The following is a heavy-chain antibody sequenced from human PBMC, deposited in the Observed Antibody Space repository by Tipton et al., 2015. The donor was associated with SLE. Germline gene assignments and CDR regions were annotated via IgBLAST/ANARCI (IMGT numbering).Heavy chain of an antibody. CDR1: GFIFSSYG. CDR3: ARDAFGIGSAFDI. CDR2: IWYDGSNK. J-gene: IGHJ3*02. V-gene: IGHV3-30*19. D-gene: IGHD3-10*01. Sequence: SLRLSCAASGFIFSSYGMHWVRQAPGKGLEWVAVIWYDGSNKYHADSVKGRFTISRDNSENTLYLQTNSLRLDDTALYYCARDAFGIGSAFDIWGQGTMVTVAS.